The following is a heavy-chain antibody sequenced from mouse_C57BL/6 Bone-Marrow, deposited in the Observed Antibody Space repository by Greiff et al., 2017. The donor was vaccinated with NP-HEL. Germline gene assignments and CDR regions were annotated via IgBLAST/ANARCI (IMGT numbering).Heavy chain of an antibody. CDR2: IDPETGGT. CDR3: SFITTVAYYFDY. D-gene: IGHD1-1*01. J-gene: IGHJ2*01. Sequence: VKLQQSGAELVRPGASVTLSCKASGYTFTDYEMHWVKQTPVHGLEWIGAIDPETGGTAYNQKFKGKAILTADKSSSTAYMELRSLTSEDSAVYYCSFITTVAYYFDYWGQGTTLTVSS. CDR1: GYTFTDYE. V-gene: IGHV1-15*01.